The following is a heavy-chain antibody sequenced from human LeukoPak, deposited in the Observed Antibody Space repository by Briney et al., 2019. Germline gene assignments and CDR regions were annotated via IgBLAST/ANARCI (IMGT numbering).Heavy chain of an antibody. Sequence: ASVKVSCKASGYTFTSYGISWVRQAPGQGLEWMGWISAYNGNTNYAQKLQGRVTMTTDTSTSTAYMELRSLRSDDTAVYYCARDVGGVGATYSEFDYWGQGTLVTVSS. CDR1: GYTFTSYG. D-gene: IGHD1-26*01. V-gene: IGHV1-18*01. J-gene: IGHJ4*02. CDR3: ARDVGGVGATYSEFDY. CDR2: ISAYNGNT.